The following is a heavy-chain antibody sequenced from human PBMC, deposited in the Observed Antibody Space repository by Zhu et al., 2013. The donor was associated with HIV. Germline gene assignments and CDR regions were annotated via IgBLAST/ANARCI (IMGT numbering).Heavy chain of an antibody. CDR3: ARVAPNYGDYHGPSDY. Sequence: QVNLVQSGGEVKKPGASVKVSCKASGYTFTSYGITWVRQAPGQGLEWMGWISAYSGNTKYTEKFQGRVTMTTEISTRTGYMELRSLRSDDTAVYYCARVAPNYGDYHGPSDYWGQGTLVIVS. J-gene: IGHJ4*02. D-gene: IGHD4-17*01. V-gene: IGHV1-18*01. CDR1: GYTFTSYG. CDR2: ISAYSGNT.